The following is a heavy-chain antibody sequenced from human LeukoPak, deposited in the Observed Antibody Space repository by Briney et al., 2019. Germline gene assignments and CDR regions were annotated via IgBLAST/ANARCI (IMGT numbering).Heavy chain of an antibody. V-gene: IGHV3-21*01. CDR3: ARDLIVAPVVRAPRRKILYGMDV. Sequence: PGGSLRLSCTASGFTFSSYTMSWVRQAPGKGLKWVSTITTGGPNTYYADSVKGRFTISRDNAKNSLYLEMHSLRAEDTAVYYCARDLIVAPVVRAPRRKILYGMDVWGQGTTVTVSS. CDR2: ITTGGPNT. CDR1: GFTFSSYT. J-gene: IGHJ6*02. D-gene: IGHD4-23*01.